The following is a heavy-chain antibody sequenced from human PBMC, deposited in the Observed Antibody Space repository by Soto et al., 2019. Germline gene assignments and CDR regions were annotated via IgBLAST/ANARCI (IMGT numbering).Heavy chain of an antibody. Sequence: GASVKVSCKASGGTFSSYAISWVRQAPGQGLEWMGGIIPIFGTANYAQKFQGRVTITADKSTSTAYMELSSLRSEDTAVYYCARAGRGSGSYYGAYYYYGMDAWGQGTTVTVS. CDR2: IIPIFGTA. D-gene: IGHD3-10*01. CDR1: GGTFSSYA. V-gene: IGHV1-69*06. CDR3: ARAGRGSGSYYGAYYYYGMDA. J-gene: IGHJ6*02.